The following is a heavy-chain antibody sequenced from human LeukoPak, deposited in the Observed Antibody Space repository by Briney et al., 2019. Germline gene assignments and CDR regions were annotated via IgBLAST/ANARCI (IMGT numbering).Heavy chain of an antibody. V-gene: IGHV3-7*03. CDR1: GFTYSDYW. CDR3: ARRGLHDY. CDR2: IKGDGSVK. Sequence: GGSLRLSCVASGFTYSDYWMSWVRQGPGRGLEWVATIKGDGSVKNYVDSVKGRFTISRDNAKNSVFLQMDSLRVEDTALYYCARRGLHDYWGQGTLVTVSS. J-gene: IGHJ4*02. D-gene: IGHD2-15*01.